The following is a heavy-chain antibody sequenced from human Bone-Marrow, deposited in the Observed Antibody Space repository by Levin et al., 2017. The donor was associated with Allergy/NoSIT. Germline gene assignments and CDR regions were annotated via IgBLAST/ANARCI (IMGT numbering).Heavy chain of an antibody. Sequence: GESLKISCAASGFTFRTYAMSWVRQAPGKGLEWLSGISGSGAGTFYADSVKGRFNISKDNSKNMFYLQLNSLRVEDTAVYYCAKVGSGWFRNKLDSWGQGTLVTVSS. V-gene: IGHV3-23*01. CDR1: GFTFRTYA. D-gene: IGHD6-19*01. CDR3: AKVGSGWFRNKLDS. J-gene: IGHJ4*02. CDR2: ISGSGAGT.